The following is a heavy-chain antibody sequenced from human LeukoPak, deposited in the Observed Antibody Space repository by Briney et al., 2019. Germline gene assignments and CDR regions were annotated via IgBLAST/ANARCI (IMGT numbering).Heavy chain of an antibody. J-gene: IGHJ4*02. CDR3: ARDRLGPSFSVSHFDL. D-gene: IGHD3-3*02. CDR1: GFTFVDYG. Sequence: GGSLRLSCATSGFTFVDYGLSWVRRAPGKGLEWLCAINYNGAITDYADSVKGRFTISRDNAKNSLYLRMDSLRAEDTALYYCARDRLGPSFSVSHFDLWGQGTLVTVAS. V-gene: IGHV3-20*04. CDR2: INYNGAIT.